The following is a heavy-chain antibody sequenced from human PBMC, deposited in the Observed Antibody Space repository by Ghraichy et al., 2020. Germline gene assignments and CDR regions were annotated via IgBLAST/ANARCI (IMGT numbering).Heavy chain of an antibody. CDR1: GFDLSSYG. Sequence: GGSLRLSCVASGFDLSSYGMHWVRQAAGKELEWVAIIWINGGNQGYIDSVKGRFTISRDTSKNTLFLQMDSLRVEDTAMYFCARDRVQIWSYVGVFDMWGQGAMVTVSP. CDR2: IWINGGNQ. CDR3: ARDRVQIWSYVGVFDM. D-gene: IGHD5-18*01. V-gene: IGHV3-33*01. J-gene: IGHJ3*02.